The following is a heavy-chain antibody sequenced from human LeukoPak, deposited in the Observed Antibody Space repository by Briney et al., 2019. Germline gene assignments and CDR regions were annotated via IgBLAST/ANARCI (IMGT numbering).Heavy chain of an antibody. CDR1: GYTFTSYD. D-gene: IGHD1-26*01. J-gene: IGHJ3*02. CDR3: ARYSGSYPHDAFDI. V-gene: IGHV1-18*01. CDR2: ISAYNGNT. Sequence: ASVKVSCKASGYTFTSYDINWVRQAPGQGLEWMGWISAYNGNTNYAQKLQGRVTMTTDTSTSTAYMELRSLRSDDTAVYYCARYSGSYPHDAFDIWGQGTMVTVSS.